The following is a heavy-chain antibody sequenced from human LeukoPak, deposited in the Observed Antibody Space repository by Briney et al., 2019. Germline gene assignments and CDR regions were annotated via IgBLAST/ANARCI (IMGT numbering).Heavy chain of an antibody. V-gene: IGHV4-34*01. D-gene: IGHD4-17*01. CDR3: ARTSWTTVSYYFDY. J-gene: IGHJ4*02. CDR2: INHSGST. CDR1: GGSFSGYY. Sequence: SETLSLTCAVYGGSFSGYYWNWIRQSPGKGLEWIGEINHSGSTNYNPSLKSRVTISVDTSKNQFSLKLSSVTAADTAVYYCARTSWTTVSYYFDYWGQGTLVTVSS.